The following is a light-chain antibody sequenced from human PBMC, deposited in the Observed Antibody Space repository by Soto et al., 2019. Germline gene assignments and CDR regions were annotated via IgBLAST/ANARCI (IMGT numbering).Light chain of an antibody. Sequence: EIVLTQSPGTLSLSPVERATLSCRASQSVRSNYLAWYQQKPGQAPRLLIYGASSRATGIPDRFSGSGSGTDFTLTISRLEPEDSAVYYCHQYLNSPWTFGQGTKVDI. CDR3: HQYLNSPWT. V-gene: IGKV3-20*01. J-gene: IGKJ1*01. CDR1: QSVRSNY. CDR2: GAS.